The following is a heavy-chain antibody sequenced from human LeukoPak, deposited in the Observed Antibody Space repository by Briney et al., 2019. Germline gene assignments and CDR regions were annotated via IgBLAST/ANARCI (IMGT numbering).Heavy chain of an antibody. CDR3: ARGGGSYFRRYYYYYMDV. CDR1: GYTFTSYG. CDR2: ISAYNGNT. Sequence: ASVKVSCKASGYTFTSYGISWVRQAPGQGLEWMGWISAYNGNTNYAQKLQGRVTMTTDTSTSTAYMELRSLRSDDTAVYYCARGGGSYFRRYYYYYMDVWGKGTTVTISS. V-gene: IGHV1-18*01. J-gene: IGHJ6*03. D-gene: IGHD1-26*01.